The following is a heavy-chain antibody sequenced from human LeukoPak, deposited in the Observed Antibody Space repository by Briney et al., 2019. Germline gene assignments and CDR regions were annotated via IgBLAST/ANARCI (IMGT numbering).Heavy chain of an antibody. CDR3: ARSRYYGSGSSY. Sequence: SETLSLTCAVYGGSFSGYYWSWIRQPPGKGLEWIGEINHSGSTNYNPSLKSRVTISVDTSKNQFSLKLSSVTAADTAVYYCARSRYYGSGSSYWGQGTLVAVSS. CDR1: GGSFSGYY. CDR2: INHSGST. V-gene: IGHV4-34*01. J-gene: IGHJ4*02. D-gene: IGHD3-10*01.